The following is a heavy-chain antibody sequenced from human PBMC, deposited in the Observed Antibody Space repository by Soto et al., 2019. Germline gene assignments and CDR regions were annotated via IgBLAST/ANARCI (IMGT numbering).Heavy chain of an antibody. CDR1: GFTFSSYA. Sequence: GGSLRLSCAASGFTFSSYAMSWVRQAPGKGLEWVSAISGSGGSTYYADSVKGRFTISRDNSKNTLYLQMNSLRAEDTAVYYCIADSGYDSHTRKDYWGQGTLVTVSS. J-gene: IGHJ4*02. D-gene: IGHD5-12*01. CDR3: IADSGYDSHTRKDY. V-gene: IGHV3-23*01. CDR2: ISGSGGST.